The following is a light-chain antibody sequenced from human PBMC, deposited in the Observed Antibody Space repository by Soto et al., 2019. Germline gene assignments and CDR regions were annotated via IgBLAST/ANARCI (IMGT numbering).Light chain of an antibody. CDR1: HSVDSN. Sequence: EIVMTQSPATLSVSPGEGATLSCRASHSVDSNLAWYQQKPGQAPRLLIFGASTRATGIPTRFSGGGSGTDFTLTISSLQSEDFGLYFCQQYDKRPLAFGGGTKVDI. CDR2: GAS. V-gene: IGKV3D-15*01. CDR3: QQYDKRPLA. J-gene: IGKJ4*01.